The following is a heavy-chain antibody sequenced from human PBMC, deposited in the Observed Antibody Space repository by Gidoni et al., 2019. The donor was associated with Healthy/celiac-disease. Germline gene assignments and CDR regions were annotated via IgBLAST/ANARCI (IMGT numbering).Heavy chain of an antibody. CDR3: ARDNSGIS. CDR2: IYHSGST. CDR1: GYSISSGYY. J-gene: IGHJ4*02. Sequence: QVQLQDSGPGLVQPSATLSLTCAVSGYSISSGYYWGWIRQPPGKGLEWIGSIYHSGSTYYNPSLKSRVTISVDTSKNQFSLKLSSVTAADTAVYYCARDNSGISWGQGTLVTVSS. V-gene: IGHV4-38-2*02. D-gene: IGHD3-3*02.